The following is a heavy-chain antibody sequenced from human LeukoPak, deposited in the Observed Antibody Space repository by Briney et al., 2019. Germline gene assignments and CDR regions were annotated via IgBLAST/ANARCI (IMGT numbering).Heavy chain of an antibody. CDR3: AKDTPLCYFDY. D-gene: IGHD3-16*01. J-gene: IGHJ4*02. CDR2: IRNDGSII. CDR1: GFTFSSYG. Sequence: GGSLRLSCAASGFTFSSYGMHWIRQAPGKGLEWVAFIRNDGSIIYNADSVKGRFTISRDNSKNPLYLQMNSLRADDTAVYYCAKDTPLCYFDYWGQGTLVTVSS. V-gene: IGHV3-30*02.